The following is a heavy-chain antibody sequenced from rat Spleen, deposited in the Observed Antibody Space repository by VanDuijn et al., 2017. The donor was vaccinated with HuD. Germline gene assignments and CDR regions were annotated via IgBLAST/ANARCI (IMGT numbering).Heavy chain of an antibody. D-gene: IGHD1-9*01. V-gene: IGHV5-29*01. Sequence: EVQLVESDGGLVQPGRSLKLSCAASGFTFSDYYMAWVRQAPTQGLEWVATITNTGGSTYYPDSVKGRFTISRDNAKSTLYLQMDSLRSEDTATYYCATRNYGYNYFDYWGQGVMVTVSS. CDR1: GFTFSDYY. CDR3: ATRNYGYNYFDY. CDR2: ITNTGGST. J-gene: IGHJ2*01.